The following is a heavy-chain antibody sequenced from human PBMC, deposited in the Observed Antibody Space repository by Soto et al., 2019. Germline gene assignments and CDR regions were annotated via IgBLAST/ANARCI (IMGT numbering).Heavy chain of an antibody. CDR3: IKASSTFTIPTWCYLYMYV. J-gene: IGHJ6*03. CDR1: GFTFDDFS. D-gene: IGHD3-3*01. V-gene: IGHV3-9*01. CDR2: MGWSGTTM. Sequence: EVHLVESGGLLVQPGRSLRLSCAASGFTFDDFSMHWVRQPPGKGLEWVAGMGWSGTTMDYADSVKGRFTISRDNDKNLVYLQMDSLRPEDTALYHFIKASSTFTIPTWCYLYMYVWGKGTMVPFSS.